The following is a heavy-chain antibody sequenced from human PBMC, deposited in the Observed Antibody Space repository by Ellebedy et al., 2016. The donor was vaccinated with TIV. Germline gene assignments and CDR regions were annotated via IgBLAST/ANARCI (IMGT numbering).Heavy chain of an antibody. Sequence: PGGSLRLSCAASGFTVSSNSMNWVRQAPGKGLEWVSVIYSGGGTSYADSVKGRFTIFRDTSKNTLFLQMNSLRAEVTAVYYCARKHLYGLDWGQGTLVTVSS. V-gene: IGHV3-66*01. D-gene: IGHD3-10*01. CDR2: IYSGGGT. J-gene: IGHJ4*02. CDR1: GFTVSSNS. CDR3: ARKHLYGLD.